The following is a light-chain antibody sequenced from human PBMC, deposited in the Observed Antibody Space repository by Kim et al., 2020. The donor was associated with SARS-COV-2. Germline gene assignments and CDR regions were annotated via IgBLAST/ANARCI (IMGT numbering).Light chain of an antibody. CDR3: QSYDGSNIVV. CDR2: QDG. V-gene: IGLV6-57*03. Sequence: ETSTHTRSSRDVRENNRKSNHQHPGRAHATVMNQDGQRPSAVPEQCSSAIDSSSNTASLTIAGLRTEDEADYYCQSYDGSNIVVFGGGTQLTVL. J-gene: IGLJ2*01. CDR1: SRDVRENN.